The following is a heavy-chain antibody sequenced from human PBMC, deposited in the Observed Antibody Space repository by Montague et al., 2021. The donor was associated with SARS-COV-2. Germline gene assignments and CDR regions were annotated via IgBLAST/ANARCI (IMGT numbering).Heavy chain of an antibody. Sequence: SETLSLTCTVSGSLSGYYWTWIRQSAGKGLEWIGRISSSGGIDYXTSLKSRFTMSLDTSKIQLSLKLSSVTAADTAVYYCARQYIGYNRRFDYWGQGALVTVSP. CDR2: ISSSGGI. CDR3: ARQYIGYNRRFDY. V-gene: IGHV4-4*07. D-gene: IGHD5-12*01. J-gene: IGHJ4*02. CDR1: GSLSGYY.